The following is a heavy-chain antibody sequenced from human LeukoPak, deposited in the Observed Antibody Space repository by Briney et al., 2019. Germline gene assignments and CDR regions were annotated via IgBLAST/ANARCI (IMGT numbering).Heavy chain of an antibody. CDR2: ISSSSSTI. CDR3: ARIGDNSGGYSTFYYYYGMDV. D-gene: IGHD6-19*01. CDR1: GFTFSSYS. J-gene: IGHJ6*02. V-gene: IGHV3-48*01. Sequence: GGSLRLSCAASGFTFSSYSMNWVRQAPGKGLEWVSYISSSSSTIYYAGSVKGRFTISRDNSENTLYLQTNNLRPEDTAVYYCARIGDNSGGYSTFYYYYGMDVWGQGTTVTVSS.